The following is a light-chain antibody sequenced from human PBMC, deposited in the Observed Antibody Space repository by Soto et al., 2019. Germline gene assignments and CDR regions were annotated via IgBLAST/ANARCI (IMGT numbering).Light chain of an antibody. V-gene: IGLV2-8*01. CDR2: EVS. CDR3: SSYAGSNNFG. CDR1: SSDVGGYNY. Sequence: QSVLTQPPSASGSPGQSVTISCTGTSSDVGGYNYVSWYQQHPGKAPKLMIYEVSKRPSGVPDRFSGSKSGNTASLTVSGLQAEDEADYYCSSYAGSNNFGIGGGTQLTVL. J-gene: IGLJ2*01.